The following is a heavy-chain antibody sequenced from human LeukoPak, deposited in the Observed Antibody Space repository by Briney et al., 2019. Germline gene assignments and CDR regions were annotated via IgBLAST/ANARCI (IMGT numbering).Heavy chain of an antibody. V-gene: IGHV4-39*07. CDR3: ARELLSCSGSSCQSGDY. Sequence: PSETLSLTCIVSGGSVSSSSYYWGWIRQPPGKALEWIGTIYYNGATRYIPSLNSRVSISVDTSKNQFSLKLNSMTAADTAVYYCARELLSCSGSSCQSGDYWGQGALVTVSS. CDR1: GGSVSSSSYY. J-gene: IGHJ4*02. CDR2: IYYNGAT. D-gene: IGHD2-15*01.